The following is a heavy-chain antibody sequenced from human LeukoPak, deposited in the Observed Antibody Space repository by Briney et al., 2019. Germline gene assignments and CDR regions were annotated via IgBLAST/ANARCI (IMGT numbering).Heavy chain of an antibody. CDR3: VRRQWELQYFDL. Sequence: SETLSLTCTVSGGFISSYYWSWIRQPPGKGLEGIGYIYYSRTTEYNPSLKSRDTISADTSKNQFSLKLNSVTAADTAVYYCVRRQWELQYFDLRGRGTLVAVSS. V-gene: IGHV4-59*01. CDR2: IYYSRTT. CDR1: GGFISSYY. J-gene: IGHJ2*01. D-gene: IGHD1-26*01.